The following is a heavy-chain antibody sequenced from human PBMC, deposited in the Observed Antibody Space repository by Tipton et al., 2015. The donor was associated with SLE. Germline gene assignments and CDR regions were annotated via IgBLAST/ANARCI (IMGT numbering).Heavy chain of an antibody. CDR3: ARGGYSSSWYVY. V-gene: IGHV3-48*03. D-gene: IGHD6-13*01. CDR2: ISTSGTTI. J-gene: IGHJ4*02. Sequence: GSLRLSCAASEFTFSSYEINWVRQAPGRGLEWVSYISTSGTTIKYAGSVKGRITISRDNAKNSLYLQMNSLRAEDTAVYYCARGGYSSSWYVYWGQGTLVTVSS. CDR1: EFTFSSYE.